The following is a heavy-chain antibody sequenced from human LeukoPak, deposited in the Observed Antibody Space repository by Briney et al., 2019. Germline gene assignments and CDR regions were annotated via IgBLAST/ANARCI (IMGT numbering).Heavy chain of an antibody. D-gene: IGHD6-13*01. J-gene: IGHJ6*02. CDR3: AKSIAAAGYYYYGMDV. Sequence: PGGSLRLSCAASGLTFDDYAMHWVRQAPGKGLEWVSLISEDGGSTYYADSVKGRFTISRDNSNNFLYLQMNSLRLEDTALYYCAKSIAAAGYYYYGMDVWGQGTTVTVSS. CDR2: ISEDGGST. CDR1: GLTFDDYA. V-gene: IGHV3-43*02.